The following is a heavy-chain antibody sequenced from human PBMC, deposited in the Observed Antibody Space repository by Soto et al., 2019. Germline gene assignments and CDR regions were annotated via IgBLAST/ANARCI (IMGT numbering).Heavy chain of an antibody. CDR1: GFTFSSYA. V-gene: IGHV3-23*01. Sequence: HPGGSLRLSCAASGFTFSSYAMSWVRQAPGKGLEWVSAINGSGGSTYYADSVKGRFTISRDNSKNTLYLQMNSLRAEDTAVYYCAKGGELLPAQYYFDYWGQGTLVTVSS. D-gene: IGHD1-26*01. CDR3: AKGGELLPAQYYFDY. CDR2: INGSGGST. J-gene: IGHJ4*02.